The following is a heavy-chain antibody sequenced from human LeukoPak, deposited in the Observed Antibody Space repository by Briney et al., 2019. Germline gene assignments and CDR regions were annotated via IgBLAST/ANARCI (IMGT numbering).Heavy chain of an antibody. D-gene: IGHD3-16*01. J-gene: IGHJ4*02. CDR3: AKDHYDYLWGNYPSDY. CDR2: IRYDGKDE. V-gene: IGHV3-30*02. Sequence: GGSLRLSCAASGFTFSNYGMHWVRQAPGKGLEWVAFIRYDGKDEHYADSVKGRFTISRDNSKNTLYLQMNSLRPEDTAVYFCAKDHYDYLWGNYPSDYWGQGTLVTVSS. CDR1: GFTFSNYG.